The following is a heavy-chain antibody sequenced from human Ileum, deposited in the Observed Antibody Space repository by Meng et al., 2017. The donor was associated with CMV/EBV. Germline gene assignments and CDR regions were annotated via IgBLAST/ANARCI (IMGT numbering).Heavy chain of an antibody. Sequence: SGYTFTGYYMHWVRQAPGQGLEWMGWINPNSGGTNYAQKFQGRVTMTRDTSISTAYMELSRLRSDDTAVYYCAREAPGYNWNYALFDYWGQGTLVTVSS. J-gene: IGHJ4*02. CDR1: GYTFTGYY. D-gene: IGHD1-7*01. V-gene: IGHV1-2*02. CDR2: INPNSGGT. CDR3: AREAPGYNWNYALFDY.